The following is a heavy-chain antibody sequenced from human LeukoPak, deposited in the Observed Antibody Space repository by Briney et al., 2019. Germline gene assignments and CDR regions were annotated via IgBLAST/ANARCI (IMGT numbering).Heavy chain of an antibody. Sequence: GGSLRLSCAASGFTFSSYVMSWVRQAPGKGLEWVSAISGSGGSTYYADSVKGRFTISRDNSKNTLYLQMNSLRAEVTAVYYCAKDFSTRDIVVVPAAMVDYWGQGTLVTVSS. CDR1: GFTFSSYV. J-gene: IGHJ4*02. V-gene: IGHV3-23*01. CDR2: ISGSGGST. CDR3: AKDFSTRDIVVVPAAMVDY. D-gene: IGHD2-2*01.